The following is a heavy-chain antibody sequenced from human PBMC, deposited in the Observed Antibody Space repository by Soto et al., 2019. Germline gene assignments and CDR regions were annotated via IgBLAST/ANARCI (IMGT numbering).Heavy chain of an antibody. CDR1: GFTFSSSS. D-gene: IGHD6-19*01. Sequence: EVQLVESGGGLVKPGGCLRRFCAASGFTFSSSSMNWVRQARGKGLEWVSSITSGSSYIYYADSVKGRFTISRDNAKNSLDLQMNSLRAEDTAIYYCGDERYSTGWYGPGAFDIWGQRTMVTVSS. CDR2: ITSGSSYI. J-gene: IGHJ3*02. CDR3: GDERYSTGWYGPGAFDI. V-gene: IGHV3-21*01.